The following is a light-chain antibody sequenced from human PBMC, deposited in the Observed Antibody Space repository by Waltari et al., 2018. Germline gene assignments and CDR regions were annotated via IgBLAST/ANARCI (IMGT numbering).Light chain of an antibody. CDR1: QSINSF. CDR2: AAS. J-gene: IGKJ4*01. V-gene: IGKV1-39*01. CDR3: QQSYSTPLT. Sequence: DIQMTQSPSSLSASVGDRVTITCRASQSINSFLNWYQQKPGKAPKLLIYAASSLQSGVPSRFSGSGSGTDVTLTISSLQPEDFAAYYCQQSYSTPLTFGGGTKVEIK.